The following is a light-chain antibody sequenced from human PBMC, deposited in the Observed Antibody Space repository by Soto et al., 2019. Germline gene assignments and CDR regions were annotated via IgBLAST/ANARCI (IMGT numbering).Light chain of an antibody. V-gene: IGLV2-8*01. Sequence: QSALPQPPSASVSPGQSVTISCTGTSSDVGAYNYVSWYQPYPGKAPKLMIYEVSKRPSGVPYRFSGSKSGKTASLTVSGLQPGDESDYYCTSYAGSNIWVFGGGTTVTVL. CDR2: EVS. J-gene: IGLJ3*02. CDR1: SSDVGAYNY. CDR3: TSYAGSNIWV.